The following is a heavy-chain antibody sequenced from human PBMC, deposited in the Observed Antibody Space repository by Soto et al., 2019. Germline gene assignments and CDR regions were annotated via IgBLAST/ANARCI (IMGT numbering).Heavy chain of an antibody. Sequence: GGSLRLSCAASGFTFSSYAMHWVRQAPGKGLEWVAVISYDGSNKYYADSVKGRFTISRDNSKNTPYLQMNSLRAEDTAVYYCARDRYSGYSSSSGAFDIWGQGTMVTVSS. CDR3: ARDRYSGYSSSSGAFDI. J-gene: IGHJ3*02. CDR1: GFTFSSYA. V-gene: IGHV3-30*04. D-gene: IGHD6-6*01. CDR2: ISYDGSNK.